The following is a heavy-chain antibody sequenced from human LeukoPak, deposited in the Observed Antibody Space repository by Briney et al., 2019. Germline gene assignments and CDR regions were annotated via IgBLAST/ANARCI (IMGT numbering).Heavy chain of an antibody. CDR1: GGSISSYY. J-gene: IGHJ4*02. D-gene: IGHD1-26*01. V-gene: IGHV4-59*01. CDR3: AVVGASGVDY. CDR2: IYYSGST. Sequence: PSETLSLTCTVSGGSISSYYWSWLRQPPGKGLEWIGYIYYSGSTNYNPSLKSRVTISVDTSKNQFSLKLSSVTAADTAVYYCAVVGASGVDYWGQGTLVTVSS.